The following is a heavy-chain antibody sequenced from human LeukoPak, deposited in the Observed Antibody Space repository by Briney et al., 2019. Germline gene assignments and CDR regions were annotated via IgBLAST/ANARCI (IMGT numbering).Heavy chain of an antibody. CDR2: IYYSGST. CDR3: ASHLYCGGDCYQFDY. J-gene: IGHJ4*02. V-gene: IGHV4-59*01. CDR1: GGSFSGYY. Sequence: SETLSLTCAAYGGSFSGYYWSWIRQPPGKGLEWIGYIYYSGSTNYNPSLKSRVTISVDTSKNQFSLKLSSVTAADTPVYYCASHLYCGGDCYQFDYWGQGTLVTVSS. D-gene: IGHD2-21*02.